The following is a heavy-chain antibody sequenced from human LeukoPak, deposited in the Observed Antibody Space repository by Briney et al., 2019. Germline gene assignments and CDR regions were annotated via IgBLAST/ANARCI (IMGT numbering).Heavy chain of an antibody. CDR1: GGSISSYY. V-gene: IGHV4-4*07. CDR3: ARHPTGGSGWYRGFDY. Sequence: SETLSLTCTVSGGSISSYYWSWIRQPAGKGLEWIGRIDTSGNTNYKPSLKSRVTMSVDTSKNQFSLKLSSVTAADTAVYYCARHPTGGSGWYRGFDYWGQGTLVTVSS. CDR2: IDTSGNT. J-gene: IGHJ4*02. D-gene: IGHD6-19*01.